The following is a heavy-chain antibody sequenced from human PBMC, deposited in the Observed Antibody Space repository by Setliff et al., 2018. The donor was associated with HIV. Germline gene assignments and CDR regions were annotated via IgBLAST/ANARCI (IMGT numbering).Heavy chain of an antibody. CDR3: ARDITMVRGVIPPDAFDI. Sequence: PGGSLRLSCAVSGFTFSNYWMHWVRQVPGKGLEWVSRIKTDSSSTDYADSVKGRFTISRDNGKSTLYLQMNSLRAEDTAVYYCARDITMVRGVIPPDAFDIWGQGTMVTVSS. J-gene: IGHJ3*02. CDR2: IKTDSSST. D-gene: IGHD3-10*01. V-gene: IGHV3-74*01. CDR1: GFTFSNYW.